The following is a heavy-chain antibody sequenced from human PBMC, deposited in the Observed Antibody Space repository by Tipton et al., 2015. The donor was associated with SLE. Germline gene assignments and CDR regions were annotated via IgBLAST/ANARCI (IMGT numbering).Heavy chain of an antibody. CDR1: GGSISSSSYY. CDR3: ARRGLVGPERYFDL. Sequence: TLSLTCTVSGGSISSSSYYWGWIRQPPGKGLEWIGTIYYSGSTYYNPSLKSRVTISVDTSKNQFSLRLSSVTAADTAVFYCARRGLVGPERYFDLWGRGTLVTVSS. CDR2: IYYSGST. V-gene: IGHV4-39*01. D-gene: IGHD3/OR15-3a*01. J-gene: IGHJ2*01.